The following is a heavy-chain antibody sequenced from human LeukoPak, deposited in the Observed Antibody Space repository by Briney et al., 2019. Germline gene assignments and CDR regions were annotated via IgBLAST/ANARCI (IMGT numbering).Heavy chain of an antibody. D-gene: IGHD5-18*01. Sequence: SETLSLTCTVSGGSITSNSYYWGWIRQPPGKGLEWIGSIYYSGTTHYNPSLESRVTISVDTSENQFSLKLASVTAADTAIYYCAKGAGGFSYYNWFDPWGQGTLVTVSS. J-gene: IGHJ5*02. V-gene: IGHV4-39*07. CDR1: GGSITSNSYY. CDR2: IYYSGTT. CDR3: AKGAGGFSYYNWFDP.